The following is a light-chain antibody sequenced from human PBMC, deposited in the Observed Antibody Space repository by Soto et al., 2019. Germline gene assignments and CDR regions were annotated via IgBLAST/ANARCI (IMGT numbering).Light chain of an antibody. CDR3: QQGYSYPRT. CDR2: ATS. V-gene: IGKV1-39*01. J-gene: IGKJ1*01. Sequence: IPMTQSPSSLSAYVDDRVTITSQTSLNIGRYLNWYQQKPGRAPTLLIYATSNLQSGVPSRFSGSGSGTDFTLTISSLQPEDFATYYCQQGYSYPRTFGQGTKVDIK. CDR1: LNIGRY.